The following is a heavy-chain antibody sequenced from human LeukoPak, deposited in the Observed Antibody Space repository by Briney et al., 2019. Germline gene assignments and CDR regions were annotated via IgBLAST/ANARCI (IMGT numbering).Heavy chain of an antibody. CDR3: ARGDFVVVTAPYYFDY. J-gene: IGHJ4*02. CDR1: GGTFSSYA. V-gene: IGHV1-2*02. D-gene: IGHD2-21*02. Sequence: ASVKVSCKASGGTFSSYAISWVRQAPGQGLEWMGWINPNSGGTNYAQKFQGRVTMTRDTSISTAYMELSRLRSDDTAVYYCARGDFVVVTAPYYFDYWGQGTLVTVSS. CDR2: INPNSGGT.